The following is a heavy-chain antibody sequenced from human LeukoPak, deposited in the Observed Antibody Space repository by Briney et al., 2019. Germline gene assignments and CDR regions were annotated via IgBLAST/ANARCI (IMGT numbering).Heavy chain of an antibody. CDR2: IKQDGSEK. V-gene: IGHV3-7*01. CDR3: ARGVNNYYYYGMDV. J-gene: IGHJ6*02. Sequence: GGSLRLSCAASGLTFSSYWMSWVRQAPGKGLEWVANIKQDGSEKYYVDSVKGRFTISRDNAKNSLYLQMNSLRAEDTAVYYCARGVNNYYYYGMDVRGQGTTVTVSS. CDR1: GLTFSSYW. D-gene: IGHD1/OR15-1a*01.